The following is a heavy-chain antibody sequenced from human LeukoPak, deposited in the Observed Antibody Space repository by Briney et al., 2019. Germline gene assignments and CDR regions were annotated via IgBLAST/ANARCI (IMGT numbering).Heavy chain of an antibody. J-gene: IGHJ5*02. CDR1: GFTFTSYG. Sequence: GGSLRLSCTASGFTFTSYGIHWVRQAPGKGLEWVAVISYDGSNIYYADSLKGRFTISRDNSKNTLYLQMNSLRAEDTAVYYCAKMIWMVRGVPDGWFDPWGQGTLVTVSS. CDR3: AKMIWMVRGVPDGWFDP. CDR2: ISYDGSNI. V-gene: IGHV3-30*18. D-gene: IGHD3-10*01.